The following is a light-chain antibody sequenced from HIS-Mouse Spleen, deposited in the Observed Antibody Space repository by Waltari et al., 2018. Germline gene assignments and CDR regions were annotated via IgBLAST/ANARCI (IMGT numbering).Light chain of an antibody. CDR1: KLGDKY. Sequence: SYELTQPPSVSVSPGQTASITCSGDKLGDKYACWYQQKPGQSPVLVIYQVSKRPAGIHERFSGSHSGNTATLTISGTQAMDEADYYCQAWDSSTVVFGGGTKLTVL. CDR2: QVS. J-gene: IGLJ2*01. CDR3: QAWDSSTVV. V-gene: IGLV3-1*01.